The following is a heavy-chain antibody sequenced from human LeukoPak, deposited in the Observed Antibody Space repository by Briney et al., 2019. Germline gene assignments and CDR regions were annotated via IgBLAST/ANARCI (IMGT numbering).Heavy chain of an antibody. CDR3: ARASSALEWIDAFDI. D-gene: IGHD3-3*01. CDR2: INHSGST. Sequence: SETLSLTCAVSGGSFSGYYWSWIRQPPGKGLEWIGEINHSGSTIYNPSLKSRVTISVDTSKNQFSLKLSSVTAADTAVYYCARASSALEWIDAFDIWGQGTMVTVSS. CDR1: GGSFSGYY. V-gene: IGHV4-34*01. J-gene: IGHJ3*02.